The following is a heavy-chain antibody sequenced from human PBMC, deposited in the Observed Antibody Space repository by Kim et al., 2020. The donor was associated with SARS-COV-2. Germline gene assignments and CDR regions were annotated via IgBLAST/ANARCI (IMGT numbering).Heavy chain of an antibody. CDR1: GFTFSSYS. D-gene: IGHD3-10*01. CDR2: ISSSSSYI. J-gene: IGHJ6*02. Sequence: GGSLRLSCAASGFTFSSYSMNWVRQAPGKGLEWVSSISSSSSYIYYADSVKGRFTISRDNAKNSLYLQMNSLRAEDTAVYYCARDWSTMVRRVTEPYYYYGMDISGDGATV. V-gene: IGHV3-21*01. CDR3: ARDWSTMVRRVTEPYYYYGMDI.